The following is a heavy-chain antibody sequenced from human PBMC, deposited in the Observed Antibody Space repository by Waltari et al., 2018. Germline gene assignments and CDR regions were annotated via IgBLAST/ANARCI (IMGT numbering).Heavy chain of an antibody. CDR1: GGTFSSYA. D-gene: IGHD2-21*01. V-gene: IGHV1-69*01. Sequence: QVQLVQSGAEVKKPGSSVKVSCKASGGTFSSYAISWVRQAPGQGLEWMGGFIPSFGTANDDQKFQGRVTITAEESTSTAYMELSSLGSEDTAVYYCARNDVVVGPEDWFDPWGQGTLVTVSS. CDR3: ARNDVVVGPEDWFDP. J-gene: IGHJ5*02. CDR2: FIPSFGTA.